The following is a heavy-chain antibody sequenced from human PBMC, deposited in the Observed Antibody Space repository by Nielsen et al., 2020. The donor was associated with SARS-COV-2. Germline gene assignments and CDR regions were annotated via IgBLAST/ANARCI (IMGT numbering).Heavy chain of an antibody. Sequence: GESLKISCAASGFTFSSYAMHWVRQAPGKGLEWVAVISYDESNKYYADSVKGRFTISRDNSRNTLYLQVNSLRAEDTAVYYCARALGYSSGWYYFDHWGQGTLVTVSS. CDR1: GFTFSSYA. CDR3: ARALGYSSGWYYFDH. D-gene: IGHD6-19*01. J-gene: IGHJ4*02. CDR2: ISYDESNK. V-gene: IGHV3-30*04.